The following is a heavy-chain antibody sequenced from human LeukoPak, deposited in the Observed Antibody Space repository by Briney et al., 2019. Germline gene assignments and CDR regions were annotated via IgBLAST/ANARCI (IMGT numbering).Heavy chain of an antibody. V-gene: IGHV1-69*04. CDR3: ASSHYYDSSGYYFVY. Sequence: SVKVSCKASGGTFSSYAISWVRQAPGQGLEWMGRIIPILGIANYAQKFQGRVTITADKSTSTAYMEVSSLRSEDTAVYYCASSHYYDSSGYYFVYWGQGTLVTVSS. CDR1: GGTFSSYA. J-gene: IGHJ4*02. CDR2: IIPILGIA. D-gene: IGHD3-22*01.